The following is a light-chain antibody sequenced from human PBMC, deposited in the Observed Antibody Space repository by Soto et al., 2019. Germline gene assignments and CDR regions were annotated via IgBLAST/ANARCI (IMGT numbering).Light chain of an antibody. V-gene: IGKV3-20*01. CDR2: DVS. J-gene: IGKJ1*01. Sequence: EIVLTQSPVTLSLSPGERATLSCRASQSVSSAYLAWYQQKPGQAPRLLIYDVSSRATGIPDRFSGSGSGTDFTLTVSRLEPEDFAVYYCQQYGSSPETFGQGTKVEIK. CDR3: QQYGSSPET. CDR1: QSVSSAY.